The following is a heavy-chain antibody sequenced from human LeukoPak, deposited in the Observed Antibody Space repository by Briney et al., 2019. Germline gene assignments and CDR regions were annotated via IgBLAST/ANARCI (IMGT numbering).Heavy chain of an antibody. V-gene: IGHV3-30*02. J-gene: IGHJ4*02. CDR3: AKDLWTKQNAPGYFDY. D-gene: IGHD1-1*01. CDR1: AFTFTSYG. Sequence: GGSLRLSCAVSAFTFTSYGMHWVRQVPGKGLEWVAFIWYDGSKQYYIDSVKGRFTVSRDNSKNTLYLQMNNLRAEDTAVYYCAKDLWTKQNAPGYFDYWGQGTLVTVSS. CDR2: IWYDGSKQ.